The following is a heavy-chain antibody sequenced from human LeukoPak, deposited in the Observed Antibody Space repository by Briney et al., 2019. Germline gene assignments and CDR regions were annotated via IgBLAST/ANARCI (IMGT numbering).Heavy chain of an antibody. Sequence: ASVKVSCKASGYTFTGHYMHWVRQAAGQGLEGMGWINPKNAGTNFAQRFQGRVTMTRDTSSSTVYMELSRLRSDDTAFYYCVRTLYVAAVPGGLDYWGQGTLVTVSS. D-gene: IGHD6-13*01. V-gene: IGHV1-2*02. CDR3: VRTLYVAAVPGGLDY. CDR2: INPKNAGT. CDR1: GYTFTGHY. J-gene: IGHJ4*02.